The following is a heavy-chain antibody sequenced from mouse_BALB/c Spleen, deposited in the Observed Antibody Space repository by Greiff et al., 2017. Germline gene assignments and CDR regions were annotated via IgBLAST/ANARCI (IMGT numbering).Heavy chain of an antibody. CDR2: IDPANGNT. CDR3: ASPGNYDYGAWFAY. D-gene: IGHD2-4*01. Sequence: EVQLQQSGAELVKPGASVKLSCTASGFNIKDTYMHWVKQRPEQGLEWIGRIDPANGNTKYDPKFQGKATITADTSSNTAYLQLSSLTSEDTAVYYSASPGNYDYGAWFAYWGQGTLVTVSA. CDR1: GFNIKDTY. V-gene: IGHV14-3*02. J-gene: IGHJ3*01.